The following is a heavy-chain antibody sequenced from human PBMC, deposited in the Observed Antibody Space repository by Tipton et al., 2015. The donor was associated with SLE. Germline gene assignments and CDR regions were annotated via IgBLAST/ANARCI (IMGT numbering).Heavy chain of an antibody. D-gene: IGHD3-9*01. J-gene: IGHJ4*02. V-gene: IGHV4-31*03. CDR2: IYYSGST. CDR3: ARSHHDILEVDY. Sequence: TLSLTCTVSGGSISSGGFYWSWIRQHPGKGLEWIGYIYYSGSTYYNPSLKSRVTISVDTSKNQFSLKLSSVTAADTAVYYCARSHHDILEVDYWGQGTLVTVSS. CDR1: GGSISSGGFY.